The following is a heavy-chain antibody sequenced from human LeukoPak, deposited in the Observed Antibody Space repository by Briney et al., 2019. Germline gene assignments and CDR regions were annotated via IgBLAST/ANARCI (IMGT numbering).Heavy chain of an antibody. V-gene: IGHV5-51*01. Sequence: GAYLKFSCKGFGYSFTTYWIAWVRQMPGKGLEWMGIIYPGDSNTRYSPSFQGQVTISAAKSISTAFLQWSSLKASAPALYSCARQQVASYYYYGMDVWGKGATVTVSS. CDR3: ARQQVASYYYYGMDV. CDR2: IYPGDSNT. D-gene: IGHD5-12*01. J-gene: IGHJ6*01. CDR1: GYSFTTYW.